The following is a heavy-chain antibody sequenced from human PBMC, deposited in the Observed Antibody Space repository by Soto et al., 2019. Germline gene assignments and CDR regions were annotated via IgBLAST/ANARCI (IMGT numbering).Heavy chain of an antibody. CDR3: ARGVVIILGYYYYYMDV. CDR2: INHSGST. CDR1: GGSFSGYY. D-gene: IGHD3-3*01. V-gene: IGHV4-34*01. Sequence: SETLSLTCAVYGGSFSGYYWSWIRQPPGKGLEWIGEINHSGSTNYNPSLKSRVTISVDTSKNQFSLKLSSVTAADTAVYYCARGVVIILGYYYYYMDVWGKGTTVTVS. J-gene: IGHJ6*03.